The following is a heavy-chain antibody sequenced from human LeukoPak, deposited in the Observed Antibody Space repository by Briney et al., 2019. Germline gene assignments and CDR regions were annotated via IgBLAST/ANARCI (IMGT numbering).Heavy chain of an antibody. CDR1: GYTFTSYG. J-gene: IGHJ4*02. CDR2: ISAYNGNT. CDR3: ATGYCSSTSCYKDRYYFDY. D-gene: IGHD2-2*02. Sequence: ASVKVSCKASGYTFTSYGISWVRQAPGQGLEWMGWISAYNGNTNYAQKLQGRVTMTTDTSTSTAYMELRSLRSDDTAVYYCATGYCSSTSCYKDRYYFDYWGQGTLVTVSS. V-gene: IGHV1-18*01.